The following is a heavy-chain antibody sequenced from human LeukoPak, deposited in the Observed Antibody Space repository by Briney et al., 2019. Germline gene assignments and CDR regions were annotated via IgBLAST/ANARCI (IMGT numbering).Heavy chain of an antibody. CDR2: ISGSGGST. J-gene: IGHJ4*02. Sequence: PGGSLRLSCAASGFTFSSYAMTWVRQAPGKGLEWVSAISGSGGSTYYADSVKGRFTISRDNAKNSLYLQMNSLRAEDAAVYYCARDGGKNDPLDYWGQGTLVTVSS. D-gene: IGHD3-16*01. CDR3: ARDGGKNDPLDY. V-gene: IGHV3-23*01. CDR1: GFTFSSYA.